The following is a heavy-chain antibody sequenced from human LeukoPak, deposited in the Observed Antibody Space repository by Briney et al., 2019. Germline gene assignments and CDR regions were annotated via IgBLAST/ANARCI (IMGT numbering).Heavy chain of an antibody. V-gene: IGHV4-34*01. Sequence: PSESLSLTCAVYGGSFSGYYWSWIRQPPGKGLELIGEINHSGSTNYNPSLKSRVTISVDTSKNQFSLKLSSVTAADTAVYYCARGGVWGSYRPINYFDYWGQGTLVTVSS. CDR3: ARGGVWGSYRPINYFDY. D-gene: IGHD3-16*02. J-gene: IGHJ4*02. CDR1: GGSFSGYY. CDR2: INHSGST.